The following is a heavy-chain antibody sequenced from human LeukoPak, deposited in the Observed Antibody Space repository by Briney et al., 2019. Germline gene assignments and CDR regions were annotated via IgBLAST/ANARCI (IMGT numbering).Heavy chain of an antibody. V-gene: IGHV1-2*02. CDR2: INPNSGGT. CDR1: GYTFTDYY. CDR3: ARDVAPYRILFGFDF. J-gene: IGHJ4*02. Sequence: ASVNVSCKASGYTFTDYYMHWVRQAPGQGLEWMGWINPNSGGTNYVQKFQGRVTMTRDTSISTAYMELSRLRSDDTAVYYCARDVAPYRILFGFDFWGQGTLVTVSP. D-gene: IGHD3-10*02.